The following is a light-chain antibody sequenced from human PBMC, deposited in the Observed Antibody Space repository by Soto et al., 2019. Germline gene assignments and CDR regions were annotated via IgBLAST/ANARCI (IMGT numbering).Light chain of an antibody. Sequence: QSVLTQPPSVSGAPGQTVTISCTGSSSNTGAGYDVHWYKQVPGTAPKLLMYGNSDRPSGVPDRFFGSKSGTSASLAITGLQAEDEADYYCQSYDSGLSGYVFGTGTKLTVL. CDR2: GNS. CDR1: SSNTGAGYD. CDR3: QSYDSGLSGYV. V-gene: IGLV1-40*01. J-gene: IGLJ1*01.